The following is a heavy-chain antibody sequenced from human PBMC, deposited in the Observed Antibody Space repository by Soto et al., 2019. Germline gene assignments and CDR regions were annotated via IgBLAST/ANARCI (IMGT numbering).Heavy chain of an antibody. D-gene: IGHD4-17*01. Sequence: PGGSLRLSCAASGFTFSNAWMNWVRQAPGKGLEWVGRIKSKTDGGTTDYAAPVKGRFTISRDDSKNTLYLQMNSLKTEDTAVYYCTTGVVTVTNHYYYYYGMDVWGQGTTVTVSS. J-gene: IGHJ6*02. CDR3: TTGVVTVTNHYYYYYGMDV. CDR1: GFTFSNAW. CDR2: IKSKTDGGTT. V-gene: IGHV3-15*07.